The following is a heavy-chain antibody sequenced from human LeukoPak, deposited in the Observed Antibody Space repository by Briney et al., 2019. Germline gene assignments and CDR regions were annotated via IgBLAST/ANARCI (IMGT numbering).Heavy chain of an antibody. CDR1: GFTFSSYS. J-gene: IGHJ4*02. Sequence: GGSLRLSCAASGFTFSSYSMNWVRQAPGKGLEWVSSISSSSSYIYYADSVKGRFTISRDNAKNSLYLQMNSLRAEDTAVYYCARDGSYSSSLRVFDYWGQGTLVTVSS. CDR2: ISSSSSYI. V-gene: IGHV3-21*01. CDR3: ARDGSYSSSLRVFDY. D-gene: IGHD6-13*01.